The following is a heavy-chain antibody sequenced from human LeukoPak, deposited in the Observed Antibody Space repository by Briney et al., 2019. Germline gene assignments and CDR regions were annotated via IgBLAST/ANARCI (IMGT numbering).Heavy chain of an antibody. J-gene: IGHJ4*02. CDR2: FSTSGNT. Sequence: SETLSLTCNVSGGSISSYYWSWIRQSAGKGLEWIGRFSTSGNTNYNPSLKSRVIISVDTSKNQFSLKLSSVTAADTAVYYCATYYSDSSAYVHYLDSWGQGTLVTVSS. V-gene: IGHV4-4*07. CDR1: GGSISSYY. CDR3: ATYYSDSSAYVHYLDS. D-gene: IGHD3-22*01.